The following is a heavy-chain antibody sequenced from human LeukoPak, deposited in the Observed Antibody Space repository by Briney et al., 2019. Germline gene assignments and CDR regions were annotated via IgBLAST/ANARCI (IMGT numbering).Heavy chain of an antibody. D-gene: IGHD5-12*01. V-gene: IGHV1-8*01. J-gene: IGHJ4*02. Sequence: ASVKVSCKASGYTFTSYDINWVRQATGQGLEWMGWMSPNSGNTGYAQKFQGRVTMTRNTSISTAYMELSSLRSEDTAVYYCARGSLRYSGYDYWGQGTVVSVSS. CDR2: MSPNSGNT. CDR3: ARGSLRYSGYDY. CDR1: GYTFTSYD.